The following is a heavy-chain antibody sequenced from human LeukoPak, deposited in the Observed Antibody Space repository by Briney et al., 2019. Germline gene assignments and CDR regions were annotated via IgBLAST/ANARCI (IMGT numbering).Heavy chain of an antibody. CDR2: IWFDGSNK. CDR1: GFTFRSHA. V-gene: IGHV3-33*01. CDR3: ARDGRSGPHFDS. Sequence: GGSLRLSCAASGFTFRSHAMHWVRQVPGKGLEWVAHIWFDGSNKYFADSVKGRFTISRDNSKNTLYLQMNSLRAEDTAVYYCARDGRSGPHFDSWGQGTLVTVSS. J-gene: IGHJ4*02. D-gene: IGHD1-1*01.